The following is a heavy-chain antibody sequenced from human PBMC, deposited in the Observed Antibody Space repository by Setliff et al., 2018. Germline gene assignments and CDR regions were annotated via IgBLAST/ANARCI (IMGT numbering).Heavy chain of an antibody. D-gene: IGHD3-3*01. CDR3: ARGPRTTIFGVVSLSLYGMDV. CDR2: INPNSGGT. Sequence: GASVKVSCKASGYAFTGYYIHWVRQAPGQGLEWMERINPNSGGTNYAQKFQGRVTMTRDTSISTAYMELSRPRSDDTAVYYCARGPRTTIFGVVSLSLYGMDVWGQGTTVTVSS. CDR1: GYAFTGYY. V-gene: IGHV1-2*06. J-gene: IGHJ6*02.